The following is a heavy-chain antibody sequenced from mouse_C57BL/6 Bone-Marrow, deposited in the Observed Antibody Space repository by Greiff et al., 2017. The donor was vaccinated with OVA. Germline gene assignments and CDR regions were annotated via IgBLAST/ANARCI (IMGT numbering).Heavy chain of an antibody. J-gene: IGHJ4*01. CDR1: GYTFTSYW. D-gene: IGHD2-1*01. CDR3: ARGDYGNLYAMDY. CDR2: IYPGSGST. V-gene: IGHV1-55*01. Sequence: QVQLQQPGAELVKPGASVKMSCKASGYTFTSYWITWVKQRPGQGLEWIGDIYPGSGSTNYNEKFKSKATLTVDTSSSTAYMQLSSLTSEDSAVYYCARGDYGNLYAMDYWGQGTSVTVSS.